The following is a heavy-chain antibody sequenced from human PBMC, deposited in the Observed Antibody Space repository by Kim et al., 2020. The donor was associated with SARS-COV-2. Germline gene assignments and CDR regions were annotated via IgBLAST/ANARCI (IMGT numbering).Heavy chain of an antibody. Sequence: GGSLRLSCAASGFTVSSNSMSWVRQAPGKGLEWVSAINSGGGPSYDTAFVSGCTIACRNYTNTPLLQLLSILTVENTAIYYSADGMNLGAFPIYFYCGM. CDR2: INSGGGP. V-gene: IGHV3-66*01. J-gene: IGHJ6*01. D-gene: IGHD1-20*01. CDR3: ADGMNLGAFPIYFYCGM. CDR1: GFTVSSNS.